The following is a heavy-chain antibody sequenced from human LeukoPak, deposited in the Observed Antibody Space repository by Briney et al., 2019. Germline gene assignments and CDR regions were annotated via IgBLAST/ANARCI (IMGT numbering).Heavy chain of an antibody. CDR3: ARGRGYCTNAVCPADY. CDR1: GYTFTGYG. J-gene: IGHJ4*02. D-gene: IGHD2-8*01. CDR2: ISTYNGNT. V-gene: IGHV1-18*01. Sequence: GASVKVSRKTSGYTFTGYGFNWVRQAPGQGLEWMGWISTYNGNTNFAQKLQGRVTMTTDTSTSTAYMELRSLRSDDTAVYYCARGRGYCTNAVCPADYWGQGTLVTVSS.